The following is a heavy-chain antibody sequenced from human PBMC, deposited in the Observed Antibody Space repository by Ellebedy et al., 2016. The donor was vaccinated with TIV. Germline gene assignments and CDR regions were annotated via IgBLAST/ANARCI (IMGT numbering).Heavy chain of an antibody. D-gene: IGHD3-16*01. CDR2: INWNSNSI. Sequence: GGSLRLSXVGSGFSFDDYAMHWVRQAPGKGLEWVSGINWNSNSIVYADSVKGRFTISRDNAKNSLYLQMNSLRPEDTALYYCGKDIEPGGISIWGPGTLVTVSS. J-gene: IGHJ4*02. V-gene: IGHV3-9*01. CDR3: GKDIEPGGISI. CDR1: GFSFDDYA.